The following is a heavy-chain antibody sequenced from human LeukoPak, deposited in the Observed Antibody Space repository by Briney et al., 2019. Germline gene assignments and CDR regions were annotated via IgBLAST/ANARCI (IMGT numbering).Heavy chain of an antibody. V-gene: IGHV3-23*01. CDR1: GFTFSSYA. CDR3: AKDHEGDSFGSSPYYYFDY. CDR2: ISGSGGST. D-gene: IGHD3-3*01. Sequence: GGSLRLSCAASGFTFSSYAMSWVRQAPGKGLEWVSAISGSGGSTYYADSVKGRFTISRDNSKNTLYLQMNSLRAEDTAVYYCAKDHEGDSFGSSPYYYFDYWGQGTPVTVSS. J-gene: IGHJ4*02.